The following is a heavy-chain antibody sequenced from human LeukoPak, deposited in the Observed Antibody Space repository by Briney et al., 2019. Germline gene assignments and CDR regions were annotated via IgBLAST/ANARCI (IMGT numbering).Heavy chain of an antibody. CDR3: ARASSGYYAGDY. D-gene: IGHD3-22*01. Sequence: GASVKVSCKASGYTFTSYYMHWVRQAPGQGLEWMGIINPSGGSTSYAQKFQGRVTMTRDMSTSTVYMELSSLRSEDTAVYYCARASSGYYAGDYWGQGTLVTVSS. CDR2: INPSGGST. CDR1: GYTFTSYY. J-gene: IGHJ4*02. V-gene: IGHV1-46*01.